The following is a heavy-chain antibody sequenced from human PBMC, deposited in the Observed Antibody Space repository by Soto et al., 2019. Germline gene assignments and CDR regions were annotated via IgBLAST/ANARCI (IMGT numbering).Heavy chain of an antibody. CDR1: GFTFSSYA. J-gene: IGHJ4*02. CDR3: AKDLRSTWFGELGKFDY. CDR2: ISGSGGST. D-gene: IGHD3-10*01. V-gene: IGHV3-23*01. Sequence: GGSLRLSCAASGFTFSSYAMSWVRQAPGKGLEWVSAISGSGGSTYYADSVKGRFTISRDTSKNTLYLQMNSLRAEDTAVYYCAKDLRSTWFGELGKFDYWGQGTLVTVSS.